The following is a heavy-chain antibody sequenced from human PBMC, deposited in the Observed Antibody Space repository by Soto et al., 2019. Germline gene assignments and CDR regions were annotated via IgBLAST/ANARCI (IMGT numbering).Heavy chain of an antibody. CDR3: ARGLRVVVAATATRGAFDI. CDR2: IYYSGST. J-gene: IGHJ3*02. Sequence: QVQLQESGPGLVKPSQTLSLTCTVSGGSISSGGYYWSWIRQHPGKGLEWIGYIYYSGSTYYNPSLKRRVTISVDTSKNPFSLKLSSVTAADTAVYYCARGLRVVVAATATRGAFDIWGQGTMVTVSS. V-gene: IGHV4-31*03. CDR1: GGSISSGGYY. D-gene: IGHD2-15*01.